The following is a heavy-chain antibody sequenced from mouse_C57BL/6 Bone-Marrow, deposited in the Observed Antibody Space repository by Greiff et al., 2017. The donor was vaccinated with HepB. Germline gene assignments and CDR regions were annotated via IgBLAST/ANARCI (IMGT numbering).Heavy chain of an antibody. CDR2: INSDGGST. CDR1: EYEFPSHD. Sequence: DVQLVESGGGLVQPGESLKLSCESNEYEFPSHDMSWVRKTPEKRLELVAAINSDGGSTYYPDTMERRFIISRDNTKKTLYLQMSSLRSEDTALYYCARHRRIYYDYDGFAYWGQGTLVTVSA. D-gene: IGHD2-4*01. J-gene: IGHJ3*01. V-gene: IGHV5-2*01. CDR3: ARHRRIYYDYDGFAY.